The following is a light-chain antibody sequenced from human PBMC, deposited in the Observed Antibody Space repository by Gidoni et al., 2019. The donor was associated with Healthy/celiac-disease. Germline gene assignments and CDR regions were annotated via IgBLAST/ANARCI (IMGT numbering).Light chain of an antibody. J-gene: IGLJ1*01. Sequence: QPPSASGTPGQRVTISCSGSSSNIGSNTVNWYQQLPGTAPKLLIYSNNQRPSGVPDRFSCSKSGTSASLAISGLQSEDEADYYCAAWDDSLNGYVFGTGTKVT. CDR3: AAWDDSLNGYV. V-gene: IGLV1-44*01. CDR2: SNN. CDR1: SSNIGSNT.